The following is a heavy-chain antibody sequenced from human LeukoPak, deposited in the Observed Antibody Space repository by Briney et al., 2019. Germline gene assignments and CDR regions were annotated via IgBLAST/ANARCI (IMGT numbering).Heavy chain of an antibody. J-gene: IGHJ4*02. V-gene: IGHV3-30*02. CDR2: IRYDGSNK. D-gene: IGHD3-22*01. CDR1: GFTFSSYG. Sequence: PGGSLRLSCAASGFTFSSYGMHWVRQAPGKGLEWVAFIRYDGSNKYYADSVKGRFTISRDNSKNTLYLQMNSLRAEDTAVYYCAKDWYYYDSSGYYGFFDYWGQGTLVTVSS. CDR3: AKDWYYYDSSGYYGFFDY.